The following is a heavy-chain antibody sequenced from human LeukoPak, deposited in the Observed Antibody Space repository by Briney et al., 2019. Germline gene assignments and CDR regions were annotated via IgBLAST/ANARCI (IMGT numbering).Heavy chain of an antibody. CDR2: VGHVGRT. D-gene: IGHD4-17*01. Sequence: SETLSLTCAVYGGSFNGFYWTWIRQPPGKSLEWLGEVGHVGRTNYRPSLKSRLSISVDTSKHQFSLKLDSVTAADTALYYCARGRYGDHFDPVPVDMWGQGTLVTVSS. CDR3: ARGRYGDHFDPVPVDM. CDR1: GGSFNGFY. J-gene: IGHJ3*02. V-gene: IGHV4-34*01.